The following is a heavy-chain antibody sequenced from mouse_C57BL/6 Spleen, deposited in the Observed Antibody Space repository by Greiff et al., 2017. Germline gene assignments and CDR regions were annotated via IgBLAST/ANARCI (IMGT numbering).Heavy chain of an antibody. CDR2: ISYSGST. D-gene: IGHD1-1*01. CDR3: AREGYGSSYWYFDV. V-gene: IGHV3-1*01. Sequence: EVQLVESGPGMVKSSQSLSLTCTVTGYSITSGYDWHWIRHFPGNKLEWMGYISYSGSTNYNPSLKSRISITHDTSKNHFFLKLNSVTTDDTATYYCAREGYGSSYWYFDVWGTGTTVTVSS. CDR1: GYSITSGYD. J-gene: IGHJ1*03.